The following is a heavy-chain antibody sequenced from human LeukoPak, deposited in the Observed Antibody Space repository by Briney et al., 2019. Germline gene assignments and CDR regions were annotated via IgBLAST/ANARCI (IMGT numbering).Heavy chain of an antibody. CDR2: IYTSGST. Sequence: SETLSLTCTVSGGSISSYYWNWIRQPAGKGLEWIGRIYTSGSTNYNPSLTSRVSMSVDTSKNQFSLKLSSVTAADTAVYYCARNDYDFWSGYGGDYWGQGTLVTVSS. V-gene: IGHV4-4*07. J-gene: IGHJ4*02. CDR3: ARNDYDFWSGYGGDY. D-gene: IGHD3-3*01. CDR1: GGSISSYY.